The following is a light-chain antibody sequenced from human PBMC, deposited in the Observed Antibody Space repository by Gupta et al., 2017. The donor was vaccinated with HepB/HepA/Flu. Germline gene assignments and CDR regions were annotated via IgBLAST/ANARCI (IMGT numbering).Light chain of an antibody. Sequence: EIVMTQSPATLSVSPGGRATLSCRAGQSVSGHVAWYKQKPGQAPRLIIYDASTRAPGIPTSFSGSGSGTEFTLTISSLQSEDFVVYHCQQYDRCPWTFGQGTKVENK. V-gene: IGKV3-15*01. J-gene: IGKJ1*01. CDR1: QSVSGH. CDR3: QQYDRCPWT. CDR2: DAS.